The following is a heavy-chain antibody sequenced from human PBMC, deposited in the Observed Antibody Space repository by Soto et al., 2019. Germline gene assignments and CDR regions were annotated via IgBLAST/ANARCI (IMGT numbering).Heavy chain of an antibody. CDR2: ISNTGGST. CDR1: GFAFSSYA. V-gene: IGHV3-23*01. CDR3: ATNHIPEAGVGAF. J-gene: IGHJ4*02. Sequence: EVQLLESGGGLVQPGGSLRLSCAASGFAFSSYAMSWVRQAPGKGLQWVSGISNTGGSTYYTDSVKGRFTISRDNSKNTLYLQIKSLSAEDTAVYFCATNHIPEAGVGAFWGQGTLVTVSS. D-gene: IGHD6-13*01.